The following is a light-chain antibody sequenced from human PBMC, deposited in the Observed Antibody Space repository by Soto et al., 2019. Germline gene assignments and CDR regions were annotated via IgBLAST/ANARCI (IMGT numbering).Light chain of an antibody. CDR3: HQLNSYPHS. CDR2: KAS. Sequence: DIQMTQSPSTLSGSVGDRVTITCRASQTISSWLAWYQQKPGKAPKLLIYKASTLKSGVPSRFSGSGSGTEFTLTISSLQPDDFATYYCHQLNSYPHSFGQGTKVDIK. CDR1: QTISSW. J-gene: IGKJ1*01. V-gene: IGKV1-5*03.